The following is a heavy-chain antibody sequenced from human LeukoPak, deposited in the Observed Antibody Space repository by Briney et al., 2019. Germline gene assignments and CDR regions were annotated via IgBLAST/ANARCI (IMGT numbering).Heavy chain of an antibody. Sequence: PGGSLRLSCAASGFTFSSYAMSWVRQAPGKGLEWISAISGSGGSTYYADSVKGRFTISRDNSKNTLYLQMNSLRAEDTAVYYCAKAIVGATEGNYWGQGTLVTVSS. CDR1: GFTFSSYA. V-gene: IGHV3-23*01. J-gene: IGHJ4*02. CDR2: ISGSGGST. CDR3: AKAIVGATEGNY. D-gene: IGHD1-26*01.